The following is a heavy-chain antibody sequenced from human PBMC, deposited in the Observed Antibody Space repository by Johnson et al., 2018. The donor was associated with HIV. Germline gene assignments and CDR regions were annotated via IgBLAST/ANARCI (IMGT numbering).Heavy chain of an antibody. J-gene: IGHJ3*02. D-gene: IGHD5-18*01. CDR1: GFTVSSNY. CDR2: IYSGGST. CDR3: ASTGIQLWFGTDAFDI. Sequence: EVQLVESGGGLVQPGGSLRLSCAASGFTVSSNYMSWVRQAPGKGLEWVSVIYSGGSTYYADSVKGRFTISRDNAKNSLYLQIKSLRAEDTAVYYCASTGIQLWFGTDAFDIWGQGTMVTVSS. V-gene: IGHV3-66*01.